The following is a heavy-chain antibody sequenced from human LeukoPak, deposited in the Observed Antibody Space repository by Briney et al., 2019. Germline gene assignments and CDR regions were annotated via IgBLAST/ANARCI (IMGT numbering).Heavy chain of an antibody. D-gene: IGHD6-13*01. J-gene: IGHJ4*02. CDR2: ISYDGSDI. CDR3: AKDRSSSWCIDY. CDR1: GFTFSSNG. V-gene: IGHV3-30*18. Sequence: GGSLRLSCAASGFTFSSNGMHWVRQAPGKGLEWVAVISYDGSDIHYADSVKGRFTISRDNSKNTLFLQINSLRAEDTAVYYCAKDRSSSWCIDYWGQGTLVTVSS.